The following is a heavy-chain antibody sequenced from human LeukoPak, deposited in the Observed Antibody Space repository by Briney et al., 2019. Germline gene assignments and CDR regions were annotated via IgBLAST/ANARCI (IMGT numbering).Heavy chain of an antibody. CDR1: GYTFTSYG. J-gene: IGHJ6*02. Sequence: ASVKVSCKASGYTFTSYGISWVRQAPGQGLEWMGWISAYNGNTNYAQKLQGRVTMTTDTSTSTAYMELRSLRSDDTAVYYCARVSRYYYGSGSPYAYYGMDVWGQGTTVTVSS. CDR2: ISAYNGNT. D-gene: IGHD3-10*01. V-gene: IGHV1-18*01. CDR3: ARVSRYYYGSGSPYAYYGMDV.